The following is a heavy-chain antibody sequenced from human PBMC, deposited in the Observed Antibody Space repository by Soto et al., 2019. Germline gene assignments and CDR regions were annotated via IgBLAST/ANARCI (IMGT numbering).Heavy chain of an antibody. CDR3: AKVQNWGLGY. D-gene: IGHD7-27*01. V-gene: IGHV3-9*01. J-gene: IGHJ4*02. Sequence: GGSLRLSCAASGFTFDDYAMHWVRQAPGKGLEWVSGISWNSGSIGYADSVKGRFTISRDNAKNSLYLQMNSLRAEDTALYYCAKVQNWGLGYWGQGTLVTVSS. CDR1: GFTFDDYA. CDR2: ISWNSGSI.